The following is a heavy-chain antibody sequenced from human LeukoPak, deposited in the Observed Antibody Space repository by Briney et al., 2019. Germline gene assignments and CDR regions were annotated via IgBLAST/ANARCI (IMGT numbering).Heavy chain of an antibody. CDR1: RFTFNTYW. Sequence: GGSLRLSCAASRFTFNTYWMSWVRQAPGKGLEWVATIKRDGSEKYYVDPVKGRFTISRDNAKNSLYLQMNSLRVEDTAVYYCARLVGDRTTYDYWGQGTLVTVSS. D-gene: IGHD1-26*01. V-gene: IGHV3-7*01. CDR3: ARLVGDRTTYDY. J-gene: IGHJ4*02. CDR2: IKRDGSEK.